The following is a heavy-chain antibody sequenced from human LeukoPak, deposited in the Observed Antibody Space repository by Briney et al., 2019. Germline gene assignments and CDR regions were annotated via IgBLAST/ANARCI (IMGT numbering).Heavy chain of an antibody. J-gene: IGHJ4*02. Sequence: PGASVKVSCKVSGYTLTELSMHWVRQAPGKGLEWMGGFDPEDGETIYAQEFQGRVTMTEDTSTDTAYMELSSLRSEDTAVYYCATVSVGATTLDYWGQGTLVTVSS. CDR1: GYTLTELS. D-gene: IGHD1-26*01. V-gene: IGHV1-24*01. CDR3: ATVSVGATTLDY. CDR2: FDPEDGET.